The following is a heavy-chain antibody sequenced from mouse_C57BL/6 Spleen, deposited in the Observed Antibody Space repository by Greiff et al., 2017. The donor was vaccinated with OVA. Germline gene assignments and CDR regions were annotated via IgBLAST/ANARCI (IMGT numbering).Heavy chain of an antibody. J-gene: IGHJ1*03. CDR1: GYSITSGYD. CDR2: ISYSGST. Sequence: EVQLQESGPGMVKPSQSLSLTCTVTGYSITSGYDWHWIRHFPGNKLEWMGYISYSGSTNYNPSLKSRISITHDTSKNHFFLKLNSVTTEDTATYDCARVANWHYWYFDVWGTGTTVTVSS. CDR3: ARVANWHYWYFDV. V-gene: IGHV3-1*01. D-gene: IGHD4-1*01.